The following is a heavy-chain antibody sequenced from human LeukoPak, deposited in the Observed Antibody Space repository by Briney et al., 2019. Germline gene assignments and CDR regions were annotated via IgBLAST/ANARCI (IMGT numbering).Heavy chain of an antibody. CDR2: INRNSGGT. Sequence: RASVKVSCKASGYTFTGYYMHWVRQAPGQGLEWMGWINRNSGGTNYAQKFQGRVTMTRDTSISTAYMELSRLRSDDTAVYYCARDGIAVAGRVWFDPWGQGTLVTVSS. J-gene: IGHJ5*02. CDR3: ARDGIAVAGRVWFDP. D-gene: IGHD6-19*01. CDR1: GYTFTGYY. V-gene: IGHV1-2*02.